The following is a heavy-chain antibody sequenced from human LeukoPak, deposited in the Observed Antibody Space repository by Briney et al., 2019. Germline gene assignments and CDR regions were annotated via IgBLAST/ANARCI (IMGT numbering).Heavy chain of an antibody. CDR3: ARGGVAVAGNDY. V-gene: IGHV1-69*04. CDR2: IIPILGIA. D-gene: IGHD6-19*01. J-gene: IGHJ4*02. CDR1: GGTFSSYA. Sequence: SVKVSCKASGGTFSSYAISWVRQAPGQGLEWMGRIIPILGIANYAQKFQGRVTITADKSTSTAYMELSSLRSEDTAVYYCARGGVAVAGNDYWGQGTLVTVSS.